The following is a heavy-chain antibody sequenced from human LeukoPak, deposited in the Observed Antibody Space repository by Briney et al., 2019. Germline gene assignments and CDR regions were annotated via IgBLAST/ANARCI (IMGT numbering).Heavy chain of an antibody. CDR2: IYYSGST. V-gene: IGHV4-59*08. J-gene: IGHJ6*02. CDR3: ARQGSYYYYGMDV. Sequence: PSETLSLTCTVSGGSISRYYWSWIRQPPGKGLEWIGYIYYSGSTIYNPSLKSRVTISVDTSKNQFSLKLTSVTAADTAVYYCARQGSYYYYGMDVWGQGTTVTVSS. CDR1: GGSISRYY. D-gene: IGHD2-15*01.